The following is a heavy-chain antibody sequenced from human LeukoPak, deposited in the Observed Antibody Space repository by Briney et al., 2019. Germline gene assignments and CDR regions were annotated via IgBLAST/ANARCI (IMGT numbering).Heavy chain of an antibody. Sequence: PSETLSLTCTVSGGSISSYYWSWIRQPPGKGLEWIGCIYYSGSTNYNPSLKSRVTISVDTSKNQFSLKLSSVTAADTAVYYCAREGIGYFDYWGQGTLVTVSS. D-gene: IGHD6-13*01. J-gene: IGHJ4*02. CDR1: GGSISSYY. CDR2: IYYSGST. CDR3: AREGIGYFDY. V-gene: IGHV4-59*01.